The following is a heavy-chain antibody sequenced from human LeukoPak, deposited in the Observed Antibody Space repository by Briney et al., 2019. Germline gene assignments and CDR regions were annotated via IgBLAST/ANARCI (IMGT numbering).Heavy chain of an antibody. D-gene: IGHD1-26*01. J-gene: IGHJ4*02. CDR2: INPNSDGT. CDR1: GYTFTGYY. V-gene: IGHV1-2*02. Sequence: ASVKVSCKASGYTFTGYYMHWVRQAPGQGLGWMGWINPNSDGTNYAQKFQGRVTMTRDTSISTAYMELSRLRSDDTAVYYCAREWELRVLDYWGQGTLVTVSS. CDR3: AREWELRVLDY.